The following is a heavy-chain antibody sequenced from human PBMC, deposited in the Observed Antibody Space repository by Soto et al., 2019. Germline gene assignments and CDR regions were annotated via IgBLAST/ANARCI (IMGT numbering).Heavy chain of an antibody. CDR1: GFTFSSYA. V-gene: IGHV3-30-3*01. D-gene: IGHD2-21*02. CDR3: ARSSYCGGDCYSTFDY. Sequence: GGSLRLSCAASGFTFSSYAMQWVRQAPGKGLEWVAVISYDGSNKYYADSVKGRFTISRDNSKNTLYLQMNSLRAEDTAVYYCARSSYCGGDCYSTFDYWGQGTLVTVSS. CDR2: ISYDGSNK. J-gene: IGHJ4*02.